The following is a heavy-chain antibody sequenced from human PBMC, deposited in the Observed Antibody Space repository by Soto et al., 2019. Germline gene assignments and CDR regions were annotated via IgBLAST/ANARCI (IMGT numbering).Heavy chain of an antibody. D-gene: IGHD3-9*01. CDR3: ARMKVDSYQFYYAMDV. V-gene: IGHV2-26*01. CDR1: GFSLTTGKMG. J-gene: IGHJ6*02. CDR2: IFSDNER. Sequence: SGPTLVNPTETLTLTCTVPGFSLTTGKMGVSWTRQPPGKALEWLAHIFSDNERSYSTSLQGRLTISKDTSGSQVVLSMTNVDPVDTATYYCARMKVDSYQFYYAMDVWGQGTTVTVSS.